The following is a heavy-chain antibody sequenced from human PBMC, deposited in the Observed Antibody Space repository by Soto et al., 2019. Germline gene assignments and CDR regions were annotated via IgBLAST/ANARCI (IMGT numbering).Heavy chain of an antibody. D-gene: IGHD7-27*01. CDR3: ARQLGMTHVLS. V-gene: IGHV4-39*01. CDR1: GGSISSSSYY. Sequence: SETLSLTCTVSGGSISSSSYYWGWIRQPPGKGLEWIGSIYYSGSTYYNPSLKSRVTISVDTSKNQFSLKLSSVTAADTAVYYCARQLGMTHVLSWGQGTLVTVS. J-gene: IGHJ4*02. CDR2: IYYSGST.